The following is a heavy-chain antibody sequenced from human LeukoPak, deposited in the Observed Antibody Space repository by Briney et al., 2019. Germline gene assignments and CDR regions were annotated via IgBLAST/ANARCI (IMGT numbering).Heavy chain of an antibody. V-gene: IGHV1-3*01. CDR3: ARDRNSGDYVDAFDI. J-gene: IGHJ3*02. Sequence: ASVKVSCKASGYTFTSNAIHWVRQAPGQRLEWMAWLNVGNGDTKYSQDFQGRVTIIRDTSASTAYMELSSLRSEDTAVYYCARDRNSGDYVDAFDIWGQGTMVTVSS. D-gene: IGHD4-17*01. CDR1: GYTFTSNA. CDR2: LNVGNGDT.